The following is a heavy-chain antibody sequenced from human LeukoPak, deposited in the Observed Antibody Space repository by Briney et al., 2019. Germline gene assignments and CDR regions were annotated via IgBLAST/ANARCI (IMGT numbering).Heavy chain of an antibody. CDR3: AKLALWSYYYYMDV. J-gene: IGHJ6*03. V-gene: IGHV3-23*01. CDR1: GFPFCSYA. D-gene: IGHD2-8*02. CDR2: ISGSGGST. Sequence: GGSLRLSCGASGFPFCSYAMSWVRQAPGEGVEWGSAISGSGGSTYYADSVKGRFTISRDNSKNTLYLQMNSLRAEDTAVYYCAKLALWSYYYYMDVWGKGTTVTISS.